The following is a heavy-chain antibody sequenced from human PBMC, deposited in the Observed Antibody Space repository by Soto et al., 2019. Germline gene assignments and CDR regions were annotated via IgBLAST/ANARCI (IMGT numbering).Heavy chain of an antibody. CDR1: GGSFSGYY. J-gene: IGHJ6*02. V-gene: IGHV4-34*01. CDR3: ARGKSIAVAGTWRYYYYYYGMDV. CDR2: INHSGST. Sequence: SETLSLTCAVYGGSFSGYYWSWIRQPPGKGLEWIGEINHSGSTNYNPSLKSRVTISVDTSKNQFSLKLSSVTAADTAVHYCARGKSIAVAGTWRYYYYYYGMDVWGQGTTVTVSS. D-gene: IGHD6-19*01.